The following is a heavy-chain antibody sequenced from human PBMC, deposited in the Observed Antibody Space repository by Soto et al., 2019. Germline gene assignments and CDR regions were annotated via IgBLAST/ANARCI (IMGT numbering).Heavy chain of an antibody. V-gene: IGHV4-39*01. Sequence: SEERSLTRTVSGGSIRSRSYYWGWIRQPPGKGLEWIGSIYYSGSTYYNPSLKSRVTISVDTSKNQFSLKLSSVTAADTAVYYCARLPSYYGSGSSYYLNYYYYYMDVWGKGTTVT. CDR1: GGSIRSRSYY. CDR2: IYYSGST. D-gene: IGHD3-10*01. CDR3: ARLPSYYGSGSSYYLNYYYYYMDV. J-gene: IGHJ6*03.